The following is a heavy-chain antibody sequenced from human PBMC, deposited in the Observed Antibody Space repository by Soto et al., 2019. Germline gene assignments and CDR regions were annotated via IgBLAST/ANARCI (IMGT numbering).Heavy chain of an antibody. D-gene: IGHD2-15*01. CDR2: INAGNGNT. CDR3: AGVGAGIVGGMDV. CDR1: GYTFTRYA. V-gene: IGHV1-3*01. J-gene: IGHJ6*02. Sequence: QVQLVQSGAEVKKPGASVKVSCKASGYTFTRYAMHWVRQAPGQRPEWMGWINAGNGNTKYSQKFQGRVTITRDTSASTADMELSSLRSEDTAVYYCAGVGAGIVGGMDVWGQGTTVTVSS.